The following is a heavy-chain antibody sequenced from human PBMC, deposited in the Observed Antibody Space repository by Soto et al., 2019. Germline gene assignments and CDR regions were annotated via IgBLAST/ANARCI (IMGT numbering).Heavy chain of an antibody. Sequence: SGPTLVNPTQTLTLTCTFSGFSLSTSGVGVGWIRQPPGKALEWLALIYWDDDKRYSPSLKSRLTITKDTSKNQVVLTMTNMDPVDTATYYCAHLGYCSGGSCYSLYYFDYWGQGTLVTVSS. CDR1: GFSLSTSGVG. V-gene: IGHV2-5*02. CDR2: IYWDDDK. CDR3: AHLGYCSGGSCYSLYYFDY. J-gene: IGHJ4*02. D-gene: IGHD2-15*01.